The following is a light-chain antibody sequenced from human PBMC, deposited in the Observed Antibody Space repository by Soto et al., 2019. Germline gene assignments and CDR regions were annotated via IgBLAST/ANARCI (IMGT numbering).Light chain of an antibody. V-gene: IGKV3-11*01. CDR2: DTS. CDR1: QSVSNS. J-gene: IGKJ5*01. Sequence: EIVLTQSPATLSLSPGERATLSCRASQSVSNSLAWYQQKPGQAPRLLIYDTSNRATGIPARFSGSGSGTDFTLTNSSLEPEDFAVYYCQQRNDGITFGQGTRLEIK. CDR3: QQRNDGIT.